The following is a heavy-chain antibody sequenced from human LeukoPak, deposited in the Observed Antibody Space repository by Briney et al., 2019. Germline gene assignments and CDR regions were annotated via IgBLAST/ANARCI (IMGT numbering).Heavy chain of an antibody. CDR3: ANYGGDCSHSY. V-gene: IGHV3-23*01. CDR2: ISYSGDST. CDR1: GFTFSNSA. Sequence: PGGSLRLSCAASGFTFSNSAMSWVRQAPGKGLQWVSSISYSGDSTFYADSVKGRFAISRDNSKNTLYLLMTSLRAEDTAVYYCANYGGDCSHSYWGQGALVIVSS. J-gene: IGHJ4*02. D-gene: IGHD2-21*02.